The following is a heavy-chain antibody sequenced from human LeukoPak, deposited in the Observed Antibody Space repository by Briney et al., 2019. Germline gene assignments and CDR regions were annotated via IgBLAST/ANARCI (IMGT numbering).Heavy chain of an antibody. CDR3: ARDPLNYYDFWSAATAYDY. V-gene: IGHV3-30-3*01. J-gene: IGHJ4*02. Sequence: GGSLRLSCAASGFTFSSYAMHWVRQAPGKGLEWVAVISYDGSNKYYADSVKGRFTISRDNAKNTLYLQKNSLRTEDTAVYYCARDPLNYYDFWSAATAYDYWGQGTLVSVSS. D-gene: IGHD3-3*01. CDR1: GFTFSSYA. CDR2: ISYDGSNK.